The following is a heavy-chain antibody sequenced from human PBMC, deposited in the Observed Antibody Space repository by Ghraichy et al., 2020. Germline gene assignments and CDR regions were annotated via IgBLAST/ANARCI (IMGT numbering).Heavy chain of an antibody. CDR2: IYYSGST. J-gene: IGHJ5*02. CDR3: ARANAVWGSYPLPNWFDP. Sequence: SETLSLTCTVSGGSISSYYWSWIRQPPGKGLEWIGYIYYSGSTNYNPSLKSRVTISVDTSKNQFSLKLSSVTAADTAVYYCARANAVWGSYPLPNWFDPWGQGTLVTVSS. D-gene: IGHD3-16*02. V-gene: IGHV4-59*01. CDR1: GGSISSYY.